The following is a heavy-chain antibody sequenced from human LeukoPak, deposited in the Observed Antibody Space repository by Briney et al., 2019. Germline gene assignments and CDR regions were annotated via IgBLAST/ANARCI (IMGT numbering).Heavy chain of an antibody. V-gene: IGHV1-69*04. J-gene: IGHJ4*02. D-gene: IGHD2-2*01. Sequence: SVKVSCKASGGTFSSYAISWVRQAPGQGLEWMGRIIPIFGIANYAQKFQGRVTITADKSTSTAYMELSSLRSEDTAVYYCARDILSSTSHFDYWGQGTLVTVSS. CDR1: GGTFSSYA. CDR2: IIPIFGIA. CDR3: ARDILSSTSHFDY.